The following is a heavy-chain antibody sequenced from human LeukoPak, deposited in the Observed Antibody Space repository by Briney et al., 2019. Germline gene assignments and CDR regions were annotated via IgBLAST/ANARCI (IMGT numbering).Heavy chain of an antibody. J-gene: IGHJ6*02. CDR3: AKDQTDCSSNSCHNFHYGMDV. V-gene: IGHV1-46*01. Sequence: GASVKVSCKASGYTFTSYHMHWVRQAPGQGLEWMGIINPSGGSTGYAQKFQGRITMTRDTSTNTVYMDLSSLRSEDTAVYYCAKDQTDCSSNSCHNFHYGMDVWGQGTTATVSS. CDR2: INPSGGST. D-gene: IGHD2-2*01. CDR1: GYTFTSYH.